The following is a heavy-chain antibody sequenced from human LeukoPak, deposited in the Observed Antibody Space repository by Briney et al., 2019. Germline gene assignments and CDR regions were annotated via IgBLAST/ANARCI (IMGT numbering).Heavy chain of an antibody. CDR3: ARALGTGWSQKE. J-gene: IGHJ4*02. CDR2: IYYSGTT. D-gene: IGHD3-9*01. V-gene: IGHV4-31*03. CDR1: GGSISSGDFY. Sequence: SQTESLTCTVSGGSISSGDFYWSWIRQHPGKGLEWIGYIYYSGTTYYSPSLKRRVTISLDTSKNQFSLKLSSVTAADTAVYYCARALGTGWSQKEWGQGTLLSVYS.